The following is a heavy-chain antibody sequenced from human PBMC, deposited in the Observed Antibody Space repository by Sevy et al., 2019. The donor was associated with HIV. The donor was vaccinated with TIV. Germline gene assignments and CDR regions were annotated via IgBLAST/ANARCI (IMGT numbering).Heavy chain of an antibody. D-gene: IGHD3-16*01. V-gene: IGHV3-30-3*01. Sequence: GGSLRLSCAASGFTFSSYAMHWVRQAPGKGLEWVAVISYDGSNKYYADSVKGRFTISRDNSKNTLYLQMNSQRAEDTAVYYCARDGGGFAFIDYWGQGTLVTVSS. CDR2: ISYDGSNK. CDR3: ARDGGGFAFIDY. J-gene: IGHJ4*02. CDR1: GFTFSSYA.